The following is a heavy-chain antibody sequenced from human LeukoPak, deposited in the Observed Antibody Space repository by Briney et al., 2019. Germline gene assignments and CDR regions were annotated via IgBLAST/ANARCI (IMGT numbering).Heavy chain of an antibody. CDR2: IYFSGST. V-gene: IGHV4-39*01. D-gene: IGHD3-22*01. J-gene: IGHJ4*02. Sequence: SETLSLTCTVSGSSIRSSSCYWGWIRQPPGKGLEWIGSIYFSGSTYYNPSLKSRLTISVDTSKNQFSLKLSSVTDTAVYYCARLSLSGDSSGYIDYWGQGTLVTVSS. CDR1: GSSIRSSSCY. CDR3: ARLSLSGDSSGYIDY.